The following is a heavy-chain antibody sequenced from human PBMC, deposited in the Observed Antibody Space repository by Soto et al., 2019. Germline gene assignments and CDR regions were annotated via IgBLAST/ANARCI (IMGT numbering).Heavy chain of an antibody. D-gene: IGHD3-10*01. CDR3: ARRGYGSRLGGMDV. CDR1: GHSFTSYW. V-gene: IGHV5-51*01. CDR2: IHPRDSDT. Sequence: KVSCKGSGHSFTSYWIGWVRQMPGKGLEWMGIIHPRDSDTRYSPSFQGQVTISADKSISTAYLQWSSLKASDTALYYCARRGYGSRLGGMDVWGQGSTVTVSS. J-gene: IGHJ6*02.